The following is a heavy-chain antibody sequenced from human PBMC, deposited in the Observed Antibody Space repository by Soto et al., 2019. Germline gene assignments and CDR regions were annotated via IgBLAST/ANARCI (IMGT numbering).Heavy chain of an antibody. CDR2: IIPIFGTA. CDR1: GGTFSSYA. Sequence: GASVKVSCKASGGTFSSYAISWVRQAPGQGLEWMGGIIPIFGTANYAQKFQGRVTITADESTSTAYMELSSLRSEDTAVYYCARDQYGVRGVIANYYYYGMDVWGQGTTVTAP. CDR3: ARDQYGVRGVIANYYYYGMDV. V-gene: IGHV1-69*13. D-gene: IGHD3-10*01. J-gene: IGHJ6*02.